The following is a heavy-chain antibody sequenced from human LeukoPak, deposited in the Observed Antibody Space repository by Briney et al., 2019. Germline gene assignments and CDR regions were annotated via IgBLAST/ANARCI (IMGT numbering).Heavy chain of an antibody. V-gene: IGHV1-18*01. D-gene: IGHD3-3*01. CDR3: ARGLLIRSYYYYGMDV. Sequence: ASVKVSCKASGYTFTSYGISWVRQAPGQGLEWMGWISAYNGNTNYAQKLQGRLTMTTDTSTSTAYMELRSLRSDDTAVYYCARGLLIRSYYYYGMDVWGQGTTVTVSS. CDR2: ISAYNGNT. J-gene: IGHJ6*02. CDR1: GYTFTSYG.